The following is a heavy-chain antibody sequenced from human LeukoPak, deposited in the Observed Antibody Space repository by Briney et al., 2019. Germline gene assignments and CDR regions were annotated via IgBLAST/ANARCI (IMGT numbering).Heavy chain of an antibody. D-gene: IGHD6-19*01. Sequence: GGSLRLSCAASGFTFSDYYMSWIRQAPGKGLEWVSYISSSGSTIYYADSVKGRFTISRDNAKNSLYLQMNSPRAEDTAVYYCAKVPYSSGWYSNWFDPWGQGTLVTVSS. CDR3: AKVPYSSGWYSNWFDP. CDR2: ISSSGSTI. J-gene: IGHJ5*02. V-gene: IGHV3-11*01. CDR1: GFTFSDYY.